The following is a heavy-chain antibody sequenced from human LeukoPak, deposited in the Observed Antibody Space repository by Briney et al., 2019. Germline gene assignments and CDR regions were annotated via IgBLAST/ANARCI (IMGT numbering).Heavy chain of an antibody. V-gene: IGHV3-11*04. CDR2: ISSSGSTI. J-gene: IGHJ4*02. Sequence: GGSLRLSCAASGFTFSDYYMSWIRQAPGKGLEWVSYISSSGSTIYYADSVKGRFTISRDNAKNSLYLQMNSLRAEDTAVYYCASLGTYGDYREGFDYWGQGTLVTVSS. D-gene: IGHD4-17*01. CDR3: ASLGTYGDYREGFDY. CDR1: GFTFSDYY.